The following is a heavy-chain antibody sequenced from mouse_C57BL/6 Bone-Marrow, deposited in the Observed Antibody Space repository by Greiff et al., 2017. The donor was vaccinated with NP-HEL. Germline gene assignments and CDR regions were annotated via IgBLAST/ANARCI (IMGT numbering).Heavy chain of an antibody. D-gene: IGHD3-2*02. V-gene: IGHV2-6-1*01. CDR1: GFSLTSYG. CDR2: IWSDGST. Sequence: VMLVESGPGLVAPSQSLSITCTVSGFSLTSYGVHWVRQPPGKGLEWLVVIWSDGSTTYNSALNSRLSISKDNSKSQVFLKMNSLQTDDTAMYYCARQGSSGYNAMDYWGQGTSVTVSS. CDR3: ARQGSSGYNAMDY. J-gene: IGHJ4*01.